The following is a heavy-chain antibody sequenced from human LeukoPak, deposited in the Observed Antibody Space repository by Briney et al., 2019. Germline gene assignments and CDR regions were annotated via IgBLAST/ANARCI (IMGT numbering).Heavy chain of an antibody. Sequence: GGSLRLSCAASGFTFSGSAMHWVRQASGKGLEWVGRIRSKANSYATAYAAPVKGRFTISRDDSKNTAYLQMNSLKTEDTAVYYCTSREQKIYGGNPDDAFDIWGQGTMVTVSS. CDR1: GFTFSGSA. V-gene: IGHV3-73*01. CDR3: TSREQKIYGGNPDDAFDI. CDR2: IRSKANSYAT. D-gene: IGHD4-23*01. J-gene: IGHJ3*02.